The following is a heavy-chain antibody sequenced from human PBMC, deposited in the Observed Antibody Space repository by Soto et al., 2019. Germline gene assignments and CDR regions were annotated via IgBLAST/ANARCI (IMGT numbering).Heavy chain of an antibody. Sequence: EVQLVESGGGLVQVGGSLRLSCAASGFIFTNFWMEWVRQAPEKGLEWVANIKQDGSQSYYADSLKGRFTISRDNAKNSLDLQINSLRAEDTALYYCAGAGSWGQGTLVTVSP. J-gene: IGHJ4*02. CDR1: GFIFTNFW. CDR3: AGAGS. CDR2: IKQDGSQS. V-gene: IGHV3-7*03.